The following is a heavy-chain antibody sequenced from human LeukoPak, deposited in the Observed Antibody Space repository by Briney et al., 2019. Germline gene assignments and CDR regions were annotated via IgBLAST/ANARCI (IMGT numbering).Heavy chain of an antibody. J-gene: IGHJ6*03. V-gene: IGHV3-30*14. D-gene: IGHD1-26*01. CDR1: GFTFSDYA. CDR3: ARHSSSGSPSMYFYYDYTDV. Sequence: PGRSLRLSCAASGFTFSDYAMHWVRQAPGKGLDWVAVISYDGSNNYYADSVKGRFTISRDNSKYTQYIQMNSWSSKDTAVEYCARHSSSGSPSMYFYYDYTDVWGKATTVTVSS. CDR2: ISYDGSNN.